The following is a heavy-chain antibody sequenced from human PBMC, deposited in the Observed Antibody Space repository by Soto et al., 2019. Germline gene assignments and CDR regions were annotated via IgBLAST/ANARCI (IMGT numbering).Heavy chain of an antibody. CDR2: IYYSGST. CDR3: ARQEVIPGASRYYYGLDV. CDR1: GGSISSSSYY. D-gene: IGHD2-2*01. Sequence: PSETLSLTCTVSGGSISSSSYYWGWIRQPPGKGLEWIGSIYYSGSTYYNPSLKSRITISVDTSKNQFSLRLSSVTAADTAVYFCARQEVIPGASRYYYGLDVWGQGTTVTVSS. V-gene: IGHV4-39*01. J-gene: IGHJ6*02.